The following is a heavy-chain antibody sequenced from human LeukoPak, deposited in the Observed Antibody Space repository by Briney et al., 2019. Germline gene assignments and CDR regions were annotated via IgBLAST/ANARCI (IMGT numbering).Heavy chain of an antibody. V-gene: IGHV3-23*01. D-gene: IGHD3-22*01. CDR2: ISGSGGST. CDR1: EFTFSSYA. CDR3: AKPVPYYYDSSGYYGD. Sequence: GGSLRLSCAASEFTFSSYAMSWVRQAPGKGLEWVSAISGSGGSTYYADSVKGRFTISRDNSKNTLYLQMNSLRAEDTAVYYCAKPVPYYYDSSGYYGDWGQGTLVTVSS. J-gene: IGHJ4*02.